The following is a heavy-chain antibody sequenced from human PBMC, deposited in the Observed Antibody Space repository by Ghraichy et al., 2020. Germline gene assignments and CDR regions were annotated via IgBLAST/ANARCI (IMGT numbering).Heavy chain of an antibody. Sequence: ASVKVSCKASGYTFTSYGISWVRQAPGQGLEWMGWISAYNGNTNYAQKLQGRVTMTTDTSTSTAYMELRSLRSDDTAVYYCARGTVLHGITMIVVPGWFDPWGQGTLVTVSS. V-gene: IGHV1-18*01. CDR3: ARGTVLHGITMIVVPGWFDP. CDR1: GYTFTSYG. J-gene: IGHJ5*02. CDR2: ISAYNGNT. D-gene: IGHD3-22*01.